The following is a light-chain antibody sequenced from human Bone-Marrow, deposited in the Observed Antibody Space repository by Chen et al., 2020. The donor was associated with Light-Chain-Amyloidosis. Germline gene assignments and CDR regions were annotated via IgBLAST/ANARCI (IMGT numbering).Light chain of an antibody. CDR1: ERISSW. CDR3: QQYNTHATWT. V-gene: IGKV1-5*03. Sequence: DIQMTQSPSTLSASVGDRVTITCRSSERISSWLAWYQQKPGKAPKLLIYKASDLESGVPSRFSGSGSGTDFTLTISNLQPDDFAVYYCQQYNTHATWTVGPGTKVEMK. CDR2: KAS. J-gene: IGKJ1*01.